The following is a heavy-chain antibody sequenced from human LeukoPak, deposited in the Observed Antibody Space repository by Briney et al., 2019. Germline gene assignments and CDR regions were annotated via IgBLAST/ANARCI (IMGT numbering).Heavy chain of an antibody. CDR2: ISSSSSYI. CDR3: ARKVTSGYCSGGICRGYFDY. D-gene: IGHD2-15*01. V-gene: IGHV3-21*01. J-gene: IGHJ4*02. CDR1: GFTFSSNI. Sequence: GGSLRLSCAASGFTFSSNIMNWVRQAPGKGLEWVSSISSSSSYIYYADSEKGRFTISRDNAKNSLYLQMNSLRAEDTALYYCARKVTSGYCSGGICRGYFDYWGQGTLVTVSS.